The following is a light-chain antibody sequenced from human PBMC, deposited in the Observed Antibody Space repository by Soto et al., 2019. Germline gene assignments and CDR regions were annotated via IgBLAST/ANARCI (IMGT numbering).Light chain of an antibody. CDR1: QSVNNY. Sequence: VLTQSPDTLSLPPGERATLSCRAGQSVNNYLAWYQQKPGQAPRLLIYDASTRATGIPARFSGSGSGTDFTLTISSLEPEDFAVYYCQQRINGPLTFGGGTKVDIK. J-gene: IGKJ4*01. CDR2: DAS. V-gene: IGKV3-11*01. CDR3: QQRINGPLT.